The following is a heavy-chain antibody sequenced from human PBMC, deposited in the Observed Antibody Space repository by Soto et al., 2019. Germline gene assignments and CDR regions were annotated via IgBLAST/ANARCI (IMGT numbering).Heavy chain of an antibody. CDR3: AMALWYDSSGYSPLDAFDI. J-gene: IGHJ3*02. CDR2: ISGSGGST. CDR1: GFTFSSYA. V-gene: IGHV3-23*01. Sequence: PGGSLRLSCAASGFTFSSYAMSWVRQAPGKGLDWVSAISGSGGSTYYADSEKGRFTISRDNSKNTLYLQMNSLRAEDTAVYYCAMALWYDSSGYSPLDAFDIWGQGTMVTVSS. D-gene: IGHD3-22*01.